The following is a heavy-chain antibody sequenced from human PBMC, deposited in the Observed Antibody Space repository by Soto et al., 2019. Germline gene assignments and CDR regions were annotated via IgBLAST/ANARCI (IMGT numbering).Heavy chain of an antibody. D-gene: IGHD6-19*01. V-gene: IGHV2-26*01. Sequence: QVTLKESGPVLVKPTETLTLRCTVSGLSITDSEMGVSWIRQPPGQPLEWLAHIDSSGEKSYRTFLKSRLALSKATSKSLIVLTMTNMDPADTATYYCARRHLAVAVSPWFDPWGQGIPVTVSS. CDR1: GLSITDSEMG. J-gene: IGHJ5*02. CDR2: IDSSGEK. CDR3: ARRHLAVAVSPWFDP.